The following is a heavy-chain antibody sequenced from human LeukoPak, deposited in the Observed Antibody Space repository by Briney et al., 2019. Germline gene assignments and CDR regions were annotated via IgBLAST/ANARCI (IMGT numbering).Heavy chain of an antibody. D-gene: IGHD6-19*01. CDR2: IYYSGST. J-gene: IGHJ4*02. V-gene: IGHV4-61*01. CDR3: ARDDIGGRYNY. CDR1: GGSVSSGSYY. Sequence: TSETLSLTCTVSGGSVSSGSYYWSWIRQPPGKGLEWIGYIYYSGSTNYNPSLKSRVTISVDTSKNQFSLKLSSVTAADTAVYYCARDDIGGRYNYWGQGTLVTVSS.